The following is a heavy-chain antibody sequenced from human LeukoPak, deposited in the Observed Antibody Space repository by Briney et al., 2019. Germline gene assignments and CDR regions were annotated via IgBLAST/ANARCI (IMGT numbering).Heavy chain of an antibody. D-gene: IGHD2-2*01. J-gene: IGHJ5*02. CDR1: GFTSSSYA. V-gene: IGHV3-23*01. CDR2: ISGSGGST. CDR3: ARDRGAYCSSTSCYYSWFDP. Sequence: GGSLRLSCAASGFTSSSYAMSWVRQAPGKGLEWVSAISGSGGSTYYADSVKGRFTISRDNSKNTLYLQMNSLRAEDTAVYYCARDRGAYCSSTSCYYSWFDPWGQGTLVTVSS.